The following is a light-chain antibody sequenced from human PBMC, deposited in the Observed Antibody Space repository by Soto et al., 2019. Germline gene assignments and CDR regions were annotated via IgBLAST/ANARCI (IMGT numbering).Light chain of an antibody. Sequence: EIVMTQSPATLSVSPGERATLSCRASQSVSSNLAWYQQKTGQAPRLLIYGASTRATGIQARFSGSGSVTEFTLTIRSLQSEDFAVYYWQQYNNWPWTFGQGTKVEIK. V-gene: IGKV3-15*01. CDR3: QQYNNWPWT. CDR2: GAS. J-gene: IGKJ1*01. CDR1: QSVSSN.